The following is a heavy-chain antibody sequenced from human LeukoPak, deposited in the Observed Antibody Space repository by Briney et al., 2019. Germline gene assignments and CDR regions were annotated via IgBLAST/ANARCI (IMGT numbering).Heavy chain of an antibody. CDR3: VCYGLGSYYNNDY. CDR1: GFTFSSYA. CDR2: ISGSGGST. V-gene: IGHV3-23*01. J-gene: IGHJ4*02. Sequence: PGGSLRLSCAASGFTFSSYAMSWVRQAPGKGLEWVSGISGSGGSTYYADSVKGRFTISRDNSKNTLYLQMNSLRADDTAAYYCVCYGLGSYYNNDYWGQGTLVTVSS. D-gene: IGHD3-10*01.